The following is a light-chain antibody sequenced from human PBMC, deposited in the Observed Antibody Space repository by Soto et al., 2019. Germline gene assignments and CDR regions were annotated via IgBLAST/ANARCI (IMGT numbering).Light chain of an antibody. CDR3: QQYHSAPTT. V-gene: IGKV4-1*01. Sequence: DIVMTQSPDSLAVSLGERATINCKSSQSVLYSSNNKNYLAWYQQKPGQPPKLLIYWASSRESGVPDRFSGSGSGTDFTLTISSLQAEDVAVYYCQQYHSAPTTFGQGTKVEV. CDR1: QSVLYSSNNKNY. J-gene: IGKJ1*01. CDR2: WAS.